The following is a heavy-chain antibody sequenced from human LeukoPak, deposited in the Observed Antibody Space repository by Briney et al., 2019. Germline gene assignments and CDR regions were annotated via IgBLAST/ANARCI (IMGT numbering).Heavy chain of an antibody. Sequence: ASVTVSCKASGGTFSSYAISWVRQAPGQGLEWMGGIIPIFGTANYAQKFQGRVTITADESTSTAYMELSSLRSEDTAVYYCARGDIVVVPAAISRFWYFDLWGRGTLVTVSS. CDR1: GGTFSSYA. J-gene: IGHJ2*01. D-gene: IGHD2-2*02. CDR3: ARGDIVVVPAAISRFWYFDL. CDR2: IIPIFGTA. V-gene: IGHV1-69*01.